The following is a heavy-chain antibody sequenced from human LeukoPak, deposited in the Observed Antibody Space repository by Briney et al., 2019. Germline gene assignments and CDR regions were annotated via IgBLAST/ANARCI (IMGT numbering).Heavy chain of an antibody. CDR2: ISGSGGST. D-gene: IGHD4-23*01. CDR1: GFTFSSYA. Sequence: GGSLRLSCAASGFTFSSYARSWVRQAPGKGLEWVSAISGSGGSTYYADSVKGRFTISRDNAKNSLYLQMNSLRAEDTALYYCARGGSYGGYHSYWGQGTLVTVSS. V-gene: IGHV3-23*01. CDR3: ARGGSYGGYHSY. J-gene: IGHJ4*02.